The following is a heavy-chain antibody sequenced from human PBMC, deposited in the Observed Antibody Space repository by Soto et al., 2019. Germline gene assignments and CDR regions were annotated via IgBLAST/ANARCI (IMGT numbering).Heavy chain of an antibody. Sequence: ASVKVSCKASGYTFTSYDINWVRQATGQGLEWMGWMNPNSGNTGYAQKFQGRVTMTRNTSISTAYMELSSLRSEDTAVYYCARSLAHPFDWLFYYYGMDVWGQGTTVTVSS. J-gene: IGHJ6*02. D-gene: IGHD3-9*01. CDR2: MNPNSGNT. CDR3: ARSLAHPFDWLFYYYGMDV. CDR1: GYTFTSYD. V-gene: IGHV1-8*01.